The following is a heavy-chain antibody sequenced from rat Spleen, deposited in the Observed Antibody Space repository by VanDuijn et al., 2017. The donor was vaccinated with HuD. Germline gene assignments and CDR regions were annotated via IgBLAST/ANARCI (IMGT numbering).Heavy chain of an antibody. D-gene: IGHD1-11*01. CDR2: INKDSSRI. J-gene: IGHJ1*01. CDR1: GFNFNDYW. Sequence: EVKLVESGGGLVQPGRSLKLSCAASGFNFNDYWMGWVRQAPGKGLEWIGEINKDSSRINYNPSLKDKFTISRDNAQNTLYLQMSKLGSEDTAIHYCARGVRRALYWYFDFWGPGTMVTVSS. V-gene: IGHV4-2*01. CDR3: ARGVRRALYWYFDF.